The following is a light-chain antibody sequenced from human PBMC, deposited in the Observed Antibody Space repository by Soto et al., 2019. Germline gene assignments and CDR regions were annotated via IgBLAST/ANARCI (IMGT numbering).Light chain of an antibody. CDR3: QQYGTSPIFT. CDR2: GAS. CDR1: QSVSNDY. J-gene: IGKJ3*01. Sequence: EIVLTQSPGTLSLSPGERVTLSCRASQSVSNDYLAWYQQRPGQAPRLIIHGASSRATGVPDRFSGRGSGTDFTLTISRLEPEDFANYYCQQYGTSPIFTFGPGTKVDI. V-gene: IGKV3-20*01.